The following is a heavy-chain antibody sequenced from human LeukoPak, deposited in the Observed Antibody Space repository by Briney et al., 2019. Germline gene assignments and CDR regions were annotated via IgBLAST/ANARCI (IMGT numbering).Heavy chain of an antibody. CDR2: ISGSGSDT. D-gene: IGHD6-19*01. V-gene: IGHV3-23*01. Sequence: GGSLRLSCAGSGFTFSGYAMSWVRQAPGKGLEWVSAISGSGSDTFYADSVRGRFTISRDNSKNTLSVQMNSLRAEDTAVYYCAKALAGWGAYDYWGQGALVTVSS. J-gene: IGHJ4*02. CDR1: GFTFSGYA. CDR3: AKALAGWGAYDY.